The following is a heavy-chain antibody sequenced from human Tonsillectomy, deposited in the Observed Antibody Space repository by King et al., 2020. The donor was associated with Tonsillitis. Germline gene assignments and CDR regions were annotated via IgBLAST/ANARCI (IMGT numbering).Heavy chain of an antibody. D-gene: IGHD3-10*01. Sequence: VQLQESGPGLVKPSETLSLTCTVSGGSVSSGSYYWSWIRQPPGKGLEWIGYIYYSGSTNYNPSLKSRATISVDTSTNQISLKLSSVTAADTAVYYCARDVRGVTYFDSWGQGTLVTVSS. V-gene: IGHV4-61*01. CDR2: IYYSGST. CDR1: GGSVSSGSYY. CDR3: ARDVRGVTYFDS. J-gene: IGHJ4*02.